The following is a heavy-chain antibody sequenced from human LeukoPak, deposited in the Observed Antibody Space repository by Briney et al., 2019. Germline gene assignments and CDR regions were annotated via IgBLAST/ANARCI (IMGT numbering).Heavy chain of an antibody. V-gene: IGHV1-69*04. Sequence: SVKVSCKASGGTFSSYAISWVRQAPGQGLEWMGRIIPIFGIANYAQKFQGRVTITADKSTSTAYMELSSLRSEDTAVYYCAADPTYYDILTGYYSFDYWGQGTLVTVSS. CDR1: GGTFSSYA. D-gene: IGHD3-9*01. CDR2: IIPIFGIA. J-gene: IGHJ4*02. CDR3: AADPTYYDILTGYYSFDY.